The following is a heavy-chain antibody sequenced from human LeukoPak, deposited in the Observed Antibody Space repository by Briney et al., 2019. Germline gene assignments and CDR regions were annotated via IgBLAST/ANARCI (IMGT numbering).Heavy chain of an antibody. CDR2: IKQDGSEK. J-gene: IGHJ4*02. Sequence: GGSLRLSCAVSGFTFSSYWMSWVRQAPGKGLEWVANIKQDGSEKYYVDSVKGRFTISRDNAKNSLYLQMNSLRAEDTAVYYCARDRAALIGFHYWGQGTPVTVSS. D-gene: IGHD2-15*01. V-gene: IGHV3-7*03. CDR1: GFTFSSYW. CDR3: ARDRAALIGFHY.